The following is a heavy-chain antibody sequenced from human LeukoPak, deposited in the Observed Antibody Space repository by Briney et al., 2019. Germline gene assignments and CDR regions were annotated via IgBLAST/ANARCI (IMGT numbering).Heavy chain of an antibody. Sequence: SETLSLTCTVSGGSISSSSYYWGWIRQPPGKGLEWIGSIYYSGSTYYNPSLKSRVTISVDTSKNQFSLKLSSVTAADTAVYYCARLPLYCSSTSCRLEGTFDIWGQGTMVTVSS. CDR1: GGSISSSSYY. CDR2: IYYSGST. D-gene: IGHD2-2*01. CDR3: ARLPLYCSSTSCRLEGTFDI. J-gene: IGHJ3*02. V-gene: IGHV4-39*01.